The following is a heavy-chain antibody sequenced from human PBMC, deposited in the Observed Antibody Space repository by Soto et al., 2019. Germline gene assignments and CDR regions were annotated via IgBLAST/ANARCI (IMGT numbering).Heavy chain of an antibody. V-gene: IGHV4-31*03. CDR2: IYYSGNT. J-gene: IGHJ6*02. CDR1: GGSIRSGGYY. CDR3: ARDRLMATAGTARHYFGLDV. D-gene: IGHD5-18*01. Sequence: SETLSLTCTVSGGSIRSGGYYWSWVRQNPRRGLDWIGNIYYSGNTYYNPSLKSRLTISVDTSKNQFSLNLSSVTAADTAVYYCARDRLMATAGTARHYFGLDVWGQGTTVTVSS.